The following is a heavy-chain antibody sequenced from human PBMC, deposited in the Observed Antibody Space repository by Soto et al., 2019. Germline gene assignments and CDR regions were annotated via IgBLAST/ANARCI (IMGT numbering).Heavy chain of an antibody. Sequence: GGSLRLSCAASGFTFRSYAMHWVRQAPGKGLEWVSAIGAGGDTTFYADSVSGRFTISRDNSINTLYLQMNSVRAEDTAMYYCGGDCYPPTTHWFDPWGQGTLVTVSS. CDR3: GGDCYPPTTHWFDP. CDR2: IGAGGDTT. D-gene: IGHD2-21*02. V-gene: IGHV3-23*01. CDR1: GFTFRSYA. J-gene: IGHJ5*02.